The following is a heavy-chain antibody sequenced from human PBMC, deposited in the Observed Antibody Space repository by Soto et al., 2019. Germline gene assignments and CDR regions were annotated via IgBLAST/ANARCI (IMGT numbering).Heavy chain of an antibody. CDR2: INPSGGST. Sequence: GASVKVSCKASGYTFTSYYMHWVRQAPGQGLEWMGIINPSGGSTNYAQKFQGRVTMTRDTSTSTFHMELSSLRSEDTAVYYCARCGGGCYRRGAFDIWGQGTMVTVSS. J-gene: IGHJ3*02. CDR1: GYTFTSYY. D-gene: IGHD2-15*01. CDR3: ARCGGGCYRRGAFDI. V-gene: IGHV1-46*03.